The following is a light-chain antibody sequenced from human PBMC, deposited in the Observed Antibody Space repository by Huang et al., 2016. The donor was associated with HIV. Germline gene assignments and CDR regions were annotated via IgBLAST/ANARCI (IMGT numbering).Light chain of an antibody. CDR2: GAS. Sequence: EIVLTQSPGTLSLSPGERATLSCRASPSVSSSYLAWYQQKPGQAPRLLIYGASSRATGIPDRFSGSGSGTDFTLTITRLEPEDFAVYYCQQFGMSPWTFGQGTKVDIK. J-gene: IGKJ1*01. CDR1: PSVSSSY. CDR3: QQFGMSPWT. V-gene: IGKV3-20*01.